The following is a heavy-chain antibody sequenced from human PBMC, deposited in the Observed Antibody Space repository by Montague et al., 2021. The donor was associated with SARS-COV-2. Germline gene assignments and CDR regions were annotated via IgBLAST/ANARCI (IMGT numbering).Heavy chain of an antibody. CDR3: LNYHGSGSYGDF. D-gene: IGHD3-10*01. V-gene: IGHV3-23*01. J-gene: IGHJ4*02. CDR1: GFTFSTYG. Sequence: SLRLSCAASGFTFSTYGMTWARQAPGKGLEWVSSISASAMRTHYPDSVKGRFTISRDNSKNTLYLQMSSLRAEDTAVYFCLNYHGSGSYGDFWGQGTLVTVSP. CDR2: ISASAMRT.